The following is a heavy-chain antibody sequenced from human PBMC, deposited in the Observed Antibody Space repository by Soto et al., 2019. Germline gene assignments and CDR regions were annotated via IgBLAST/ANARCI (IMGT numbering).Heavy chain of an antibody. CDR2: INHSGST. CDR3: ARGPTQYDSSGYTFDY. V-gene: IGHV4-34*01. D-gene: IGHD3-22*01. Sequence: QVQLQQWGAGLLKPSETLSLTCAVYGGSFSGYYWSWIRQPPGKGLEWIGEINHSGSTNYNPSLKSRVTISVDTSKNQFSLKLSSVTAADTAVYYCARGPTQYDSSGYTFDYWGQGTLVTVSS. J-gene: IGHJ4*02. CDR1: GGSFSGYY.